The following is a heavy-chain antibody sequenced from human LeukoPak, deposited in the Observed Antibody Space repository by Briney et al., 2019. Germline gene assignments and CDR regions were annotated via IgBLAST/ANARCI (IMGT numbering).Heavy chain of an antibody. CDR1: GFTFDDYA. D-gene: IGHD3-22*01. Sequence: AGSLRLSCAASGFTFDDYAMHWVRQAPGRGLECVSLISWDGDSTYYSDSVKGRFTISRDNNKNSLYLQMNSLRTEDAALYYCATAPYDSIGIFDYWGQGTLVTVSS. CDR2: ISWDGDST. CDR3: ATAPYDSIGIFDY. J-gene: IGHJ4*02. V-gene: IGHV3-43D*03.